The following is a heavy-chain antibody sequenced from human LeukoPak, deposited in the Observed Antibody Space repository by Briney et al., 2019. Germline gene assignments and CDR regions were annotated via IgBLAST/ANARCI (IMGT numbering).Heavy chain of an antibody. Sequence: ASVKVSCKASGYIFTSYFMHWVRQAPGQGLEWMGIINPSGGSTSYAQKFQGRVTMTRDMSTSTVYMELSSLRSEDTAVYYCARVHTYYYDTGYDAFDIWGQGTMVTVSS. CDR2: INPSGGST. CDR1: GYIFTSYF. D-gene: IGHD3-22*01. V-gene: IGHV1-46*01. CDR3: ARVHTYYYDTGYDAFDI. J-gene: IGHJ3*02.